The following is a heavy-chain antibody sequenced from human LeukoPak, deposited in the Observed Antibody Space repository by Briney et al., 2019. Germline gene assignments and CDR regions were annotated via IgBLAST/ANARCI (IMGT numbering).Heavy chain of an antibody. V-gene: IGHV3-11*04. J-gene: IGHJ3*02. Sequence: GGSLRLSCAASGFTFSDYYMSWIRQAPGKGLEWVSYISSSGSTIYYADSVKGRFTISRDNAKNSLYLQMNSLRADDTAVYYCGGNTAAGTGAFDIWGQGTMVTVSS. CDR2: ISSSGSTI. CDR1: GFTFSDYY. D-gene: IGHD6-13*01. CDR3: GGNTAAGTGAFDI.